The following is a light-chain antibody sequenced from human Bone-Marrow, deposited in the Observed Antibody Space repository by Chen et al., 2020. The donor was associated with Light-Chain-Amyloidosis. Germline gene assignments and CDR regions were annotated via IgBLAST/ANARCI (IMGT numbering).Light chain of an antibody. CDR1: HDINIY. V-gene: IGKV1-33*01. Sequence: DILMTQSPSSLSASVGARVTITCQASHDINIYLNWYQQKAGRAPNLLIFDASNLERGVPSRFSGSGSGTFFTLNISSLQTEDVATYYCQQCDSLPLTFGGGTKVEI. CDR2: DAS. CDR3: QQCDSLPLT. J-gene: IGKJ4*01.